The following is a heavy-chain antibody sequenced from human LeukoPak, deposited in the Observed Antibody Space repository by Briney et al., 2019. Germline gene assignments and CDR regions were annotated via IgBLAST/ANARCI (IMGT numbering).Heavy chain of an antibody. V-gene: IGHV3-23*01. CDR3: AAQWLLHGAFDI. Sequence: GGSLRLSCAASGLTFSSYAMSWVRQAPGKGLEWVSAISGSGGSTYYADPVKGRFTISRDNSKNTLYLQMNSLRAEDTAVYYCAAQWLLHGAFDIWGQGTMVTVSS. CDR2: ISGSGGST. CDR1: GLTFSSYA. J-gene: IGHJ3*02. D-gene: IGHD6-19*01.